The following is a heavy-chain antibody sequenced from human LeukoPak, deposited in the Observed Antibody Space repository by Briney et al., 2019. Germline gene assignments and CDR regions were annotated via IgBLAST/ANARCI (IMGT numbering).Heavy chain of an antibody. CDR2: IRYDGSNK. J-gene: IGHJ6*03. Sequence: PGGSLRLSCAASGFTFSSYGMHWVRQAPGKGLEWVAFIRYDGSNKYYADSVKGRFTISRDNSKNTLYLQMNSLRAEDSATYYCAKDSSGIVVARAAYYMDVWGKGTTVTISS. CDR1: GFTFSSYG. V-gene: IGHV3-30*02. CDR3: AKDSSGIVVARAAYYMDV. D-gene: IGHD3-22*01.